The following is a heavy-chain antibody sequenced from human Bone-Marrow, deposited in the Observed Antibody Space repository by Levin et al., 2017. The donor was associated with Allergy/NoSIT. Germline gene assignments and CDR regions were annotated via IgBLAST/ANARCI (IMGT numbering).Heavy chain of an antibody. J-gene: IGHJ4*02. CDR3: TTIVVGSSSGH. Sequence: PGGSLRLSCAASGFSLSKTWMSWVRQAPGKGLEWVGRIKSEINGGTTDYAAPVKGRFTISRDDSKNALYLQMNSLKTEDTAVFYCTTIVVGSSSGHWGQGTLVTVSS. V-gene: IGHV3-15*01. D-gene: IGHD6-19*01. CDR1: GFSLSKTW. CDR2: IKSEINGGTT.